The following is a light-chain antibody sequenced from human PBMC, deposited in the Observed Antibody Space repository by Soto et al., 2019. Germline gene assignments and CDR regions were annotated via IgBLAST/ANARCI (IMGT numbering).Light chain of an antibody. J-gene: IGKJ4*01. CDR1: QSVSRSY. CDR2: GTS. CDR3: QKYGRSPT. Sequence: EIVLTQSPGTLSLSPGERGTLSCRASQSVSRSYFAWYQQKPGQAPRLLIYGTSSRATVIPDRFGGSGSGTDFPLTISRLEPEDFAVYYCQKYGRSPTFGGGTKVEIK. V-gene: IGKV3-20*01.